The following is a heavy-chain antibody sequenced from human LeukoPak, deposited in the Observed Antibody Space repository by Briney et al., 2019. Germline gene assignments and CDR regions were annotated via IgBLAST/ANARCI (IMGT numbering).Heavy chain of an antibody. CDR3: AREWGEMATITYYFDY. CDR2: INPSGGST. D-gene: IGHD5-24*01. J-gene: IGHJ4*02. V-gene: IGHV1-46*01. Sequence: ASVKVSCKASGYTFTSYYMHWVRQAPGQGLEWMGIINPSGGSTSYAQKFQGRVTMTRDMSTSTVYMELSSLRSEDTAVYYCAREWGEMATITYYFDYWGQGTLATVSS. CDR1: GYTFTSYY.